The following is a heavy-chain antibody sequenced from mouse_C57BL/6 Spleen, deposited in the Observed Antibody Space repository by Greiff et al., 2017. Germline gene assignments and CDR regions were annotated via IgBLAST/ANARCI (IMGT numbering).Heavy chain of an antibody. D-gene: IGHD1-1*01. CDR1: GYTFTSYW. CDR3: ARGITTVVGNYFDY. CDR2: IDPSDSET. J-gene: IGHJ2*01. V-gene: IGHV1-52*01. Sequence: QVQLQQSGAELVRPGSSVKLSCKASGYTFTSYWMHWVKQRPIQGLEWIGNIDPSDSETHYNQKFKDKATLTVDKSSSTAYMQLSSLTSEDSAVYYWARGITTVVGNYFDYWGQGTTLTVSS.